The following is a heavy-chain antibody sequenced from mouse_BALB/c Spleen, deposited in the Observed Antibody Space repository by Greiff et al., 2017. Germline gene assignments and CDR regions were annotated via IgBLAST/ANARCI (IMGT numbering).Heavy chain of an antibody. Sequence: EVQLVESGGGLVQPGGSLKLSCAASGFTFSSYTMSWVRQTPEKRLEWVAYISNGGGSTYYPDTVKGRVTISRDNAKNTLYLQMSSLKSEDTAMYYCGGNCGGYAMDYWGQGTSVTVSS. V-gene: IGHV5-12-2*01. CDR3: GGNCGGYAMDY. CDR2: ISNGGGST. D-gene: IGHD2-1*01. CDR1: GFTFSSYT. J-gene: IGHJ4*01.